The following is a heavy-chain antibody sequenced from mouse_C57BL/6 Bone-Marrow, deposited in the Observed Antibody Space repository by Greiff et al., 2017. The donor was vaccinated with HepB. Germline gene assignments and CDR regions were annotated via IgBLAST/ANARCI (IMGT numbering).Heavy chain of an antibody. D-gene: IGHD1-1*01. CDR3: ARWAYGSRYEAMDY. CDR2: ISYSGST. CDR1: GYSITSDY. V-gene: IGHV3-8*01. Sequence: VQLKESGPGLAKPSQTLSLTCSVTGYSITSDYWNWIRKFPGHKLEYMGYISYSGSTYYYPSLKSRISITRDTAKNQYYLQLNSVTTKDTATYYCARWAYGSRYEAMDYWGQGTSVTVSS. J-gene: IGHJ4*01.